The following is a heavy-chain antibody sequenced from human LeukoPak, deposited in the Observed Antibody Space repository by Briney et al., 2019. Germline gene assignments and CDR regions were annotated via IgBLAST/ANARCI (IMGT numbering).Heavy chain of an antibody. Sequence: GASVKVSCKASGHTFTGYYMHWVRQAPGQGLEWMGWINPNSGGTNYAQKFQGWVTMTRDTSISTAYMELSRLRSDDTAVYYCARDLRGQPVLNYGMDVWGQGTTVTVSS. V-gene: IGHV1-2*04. D-gene: IGHD6-13*01. CDR2: INPNSGGT. CDR3: ARDLRGQPVLNYGMDV. CDR1: GHTFTGYY. J-gene: IGHJ6*02.